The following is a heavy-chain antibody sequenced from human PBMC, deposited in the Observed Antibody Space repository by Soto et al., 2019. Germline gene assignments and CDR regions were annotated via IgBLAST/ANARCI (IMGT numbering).Heavy chain of an antibody. Sequence: QVQLQESGPGLVKPSETLSLTCTVSGGSVSSGSYYWSWIRQPPGKGLEWIGYISYSGSTKYSPSLKSRVTISVDRSKNQFSLRLSSVAAADTAVYYCARGGYVDWLLGVNYYNMDVWGQGTTVTVSS. V-gene: IGHV4-61*01. CDR2: ISYSGST. CDR1: GGSVSSGSYY. J-gene: IGHJ6*02. CDR3: ARGGYVDWLLGVNYYNMDV. D-gene: IGHD3-9*01.